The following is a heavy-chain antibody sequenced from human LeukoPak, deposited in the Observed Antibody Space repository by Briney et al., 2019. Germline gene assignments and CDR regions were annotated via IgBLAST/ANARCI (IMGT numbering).Heavy chain of an antibody. CDR2: IKQDGSEE. J-gene: IGHJ6*02. D-gene: IGHD3-3*01. CDR1: GFTYSSYW. Sequence: GVSLRLSCAASGFTYSSYWMSWVRQSPGKGLEWVANIKQDGSEEYYVDSVKGRFTISRDNAKNSLYLQVNSLRAEDTAVYYCARALYDFWSGIYYYYYGMDVWGQGTTVTVSS. CDR3: ARALYDFWSGIYYYYYGMDV. V-gene: IGHV3-7*03.